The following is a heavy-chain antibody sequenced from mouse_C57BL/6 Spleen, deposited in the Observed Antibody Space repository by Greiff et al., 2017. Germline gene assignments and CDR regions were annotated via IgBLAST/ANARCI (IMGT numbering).Heavy chain of an antibody. V-gene: IGHV5-9-1*02. J-gene: IGHJ3*01. CDR2: ISSGGDYI. CDR3: TRDDGYYLFAY. Sequence: DVQLQESGEGLVKPGGSLKLSCAASGFTFSSYAMSWVRQTPEKRLEWVAYISSGGDYIYYADTVKGRFTISRDNARNTLYLQMSSLKSEDTAMYYCTRDDGYYLFAYWGQGTLVTVSA. CDR1: GFTFSSYA. D-gene: IGHD2-3*01.